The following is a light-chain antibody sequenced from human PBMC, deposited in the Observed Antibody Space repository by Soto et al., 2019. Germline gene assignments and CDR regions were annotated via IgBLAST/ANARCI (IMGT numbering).Light chain of an antibody. CDR2: DVS. CDR3: SSYTSTSTYV. CDR1: SSDVGSYNY. Sequence: QSLLTQPASVSGSPGQSITISCTGTSSDVGSYNYVSWYQQQPGKAPKLMIFDVSNRPSGVSNRFSGSKSGYTASLTISGLQAEDEADYYCSSYTSTSTYVFGTETKVTVL. V-gene: IGLV2-14*01. J-gene: IGLJ1*01.